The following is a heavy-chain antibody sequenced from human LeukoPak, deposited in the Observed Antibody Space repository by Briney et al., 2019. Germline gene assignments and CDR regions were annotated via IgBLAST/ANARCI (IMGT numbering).Heavy chain of an antibody. D-gene: IGHD1-26*01. CDR2: INTDGSSG. CDR1: GFTFRSYW. CDR3: TREVSGSLYFDY. J-gene: IGHJ4*02. V-gene: IGHV3-74*01. Sequence: GGSLRLSCAASGFTFRSYWMHWVRQAPGKGLVWVSRINTDGSSGSYADSVEGRFTISRDNAKNTVYLQMNSLRAEDTAVYYCTREVSGSLYFDYWGQGTLVTVSS.